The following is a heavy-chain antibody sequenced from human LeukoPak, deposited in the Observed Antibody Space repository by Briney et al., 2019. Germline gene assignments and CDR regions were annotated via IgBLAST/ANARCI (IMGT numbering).Heavy chain of an antibody. Sequence: PGGSLRLSCAASGFTFSSYSMNWVRQAPGKGLEWVSSISSSSSYIYYADSVKGRFTISRDNAKNSLYLQMNSLRAEDTAVYYCARHAPNGYSSSWYVLAPGYDYWGQGTLVTVSS. CDR2: ISSSSSYI. J-gene: IGHJ4*02. V-gene: IGHV3-21*01. D-gene: IGHD6-13*01. CDR3: ARHAPNGYSSSWYVLAPGYDY. CDR1: GFTFSSYS.